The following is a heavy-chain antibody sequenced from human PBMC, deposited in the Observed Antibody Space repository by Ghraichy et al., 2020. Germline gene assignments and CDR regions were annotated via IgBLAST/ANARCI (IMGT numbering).Heavy chain of an antibody. CDR2: ISTTSHFI. D-gene: IGHD6-6*01. J-gene: IGHJ4*02. V-gene: IGHV3-21*01. CDR3: VRLGASRLRVGNFDY. CDR1: GFNFYNYD. Sequence: GGSLRLSCAASGFNFYNYDMTWVRQAPGGGLEWVSSISTTSHFIYYAESLKGRFTVSRNNAENSLFLQINSLTAEDTAIYYCVRLGASRLRVGNFDYWGQGALVTVSS.